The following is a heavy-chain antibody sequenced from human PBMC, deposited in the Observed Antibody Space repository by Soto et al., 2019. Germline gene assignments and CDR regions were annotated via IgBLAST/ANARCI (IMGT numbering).Heavy chain of an antibody. J-gene: IGHJ3*02. V-gene: IGHV5-51*03. CDR2: IYPGDSDT. CDR3: ARLGYDFWSGEDAFDI. D-gene: IGHD3-3*01. CDR1: GYSFTSYW. Sequence: EVQLMQSGAEVKKPGESLKISCKGSGYSFTSYWIGWVRQMPGKGLEWMGIIYPGDSDTRYSPSFQGQVTISADKSISTAYLQWSSLKASDTAMYYCARLGYDFWSGEDAFDIWGQGTMVTVSS.